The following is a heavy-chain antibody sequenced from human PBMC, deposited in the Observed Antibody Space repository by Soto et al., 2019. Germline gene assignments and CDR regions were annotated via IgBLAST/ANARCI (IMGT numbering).Heavy chain of an antibody. D-gene: IGHD2-15*01. V-gene: IGHV3-23*01. CDR1: GFTFSSYA. Sequence: EVQLLESGGGLVQPGGSLRLSCAASGFTFSSYAMSWVRQAPGKGLEWVSAISGSGGSTYYADSVKGRFTISRDNSKNTLYLQMNSLRAEDTAVYYCAKENSLDIVVVVAARSPSFDYWGQGTLVTVSS. CDR3: AKENSLDIVVVVAARSPSFDY. J-gene: IGHJ4*02. CDR2: ISGSGGST.